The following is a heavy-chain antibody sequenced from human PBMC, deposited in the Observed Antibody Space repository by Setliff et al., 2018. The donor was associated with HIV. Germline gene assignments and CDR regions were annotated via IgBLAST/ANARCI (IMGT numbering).Heavy chain of an antibody. V-gene: IGHV4-34*01. J-gene: IGHJ5*02. D-gene: IGHD3-9*01. CDR1: GGSFSGYY. CDR3: ARHGAGSSPFDWLLENWFDP. Sequence: SETLSLTCAVYGGSFSGYYWSWIRQPPGKGLEWIGEINHSGSTNYNPSLKSRVTISVDTSKNQFSLKLSSVTAADTAVYYCARHGAGSSPFDWLLENWFDPWGQGTLVTVS. CDR2: INHSGST.